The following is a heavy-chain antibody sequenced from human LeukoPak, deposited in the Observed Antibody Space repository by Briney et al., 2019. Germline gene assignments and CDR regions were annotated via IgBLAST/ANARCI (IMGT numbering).Heavy chain of an antibody. J-gene: IGHJ4*02. CDR3: ARDWGNFDY. V-gene: IGHV3-21*01. Sequence: NPGRSLRLSCAASGFTFSSYSMNWVRQAPGKGLEWVSSISSSSSYIYYGDSVKGRCTISRDNAKNSLYLQMNSLRAEDTAVYYCARDWGNFDYWGQGILVTVSS. D-gene: IGHD3-16*01. CDR1: GFTFSSYS. CDR2: ISSSSSYI.